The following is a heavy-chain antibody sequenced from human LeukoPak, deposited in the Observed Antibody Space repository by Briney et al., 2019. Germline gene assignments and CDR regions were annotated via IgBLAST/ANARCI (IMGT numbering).Heavy chain of an antibody. J-gene: IGHJ2*01. Sequence: PETLSLTCAVSGGSISSSNWRSWVRQPPGKGLEWIGEIYHSGSTNYNPSLKSRVTISVDKAKNQFSLKLSSVTAADTAVYYCARDWSTSGWYIDSLYWYFDLWGRGALVTVSS. CDR2: IYHSGST. CDR1: GGSISSSNW. CDR3: ARDWSTSGWYIDSLYWYFDL. V-gene: IGHV4-4*03. D-gene: IGHD6-19*01.